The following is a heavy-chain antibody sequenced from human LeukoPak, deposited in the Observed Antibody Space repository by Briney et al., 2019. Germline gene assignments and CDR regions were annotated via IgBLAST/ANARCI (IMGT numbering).Heavy chain of an antibody. CDR3: AGRYRSRLDL. D-gene: IGHD5-18*01. CDR1: GVSISSYY. J-gene: IGHJ4*02. Sequence: SETLSLTCTVSGVSISSYYWSWIRQTPGKGLGWMRYIYDSGTTNHNPSLKSRVTISVDTSKNQFSLKLSSVTAADTAVYYCAGRYRSRLDLWGQGTLVTVSS. CDR2: IYDSGTT. V-gene: IGHV4-59*01.